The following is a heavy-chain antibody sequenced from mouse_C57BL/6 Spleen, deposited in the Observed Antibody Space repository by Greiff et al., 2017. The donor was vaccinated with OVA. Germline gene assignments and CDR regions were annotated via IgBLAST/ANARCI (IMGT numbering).Heavy chain of an antibody. J-gene: IGHJ1*03. CDR1: GYSFTGYY. D-gene: IGHD2-4*01. CDR3: ARRGDYDWYFDV. Sequence: VQLQQSGPELVKPGASVKISCKASGYSFTGYYMNWVKQSPEKSLEWIGEINPSTGGTTYNQKFKAKATLTVDKSSSTAYMQLKSLTSEDSAVYYCARRGDYDWYFDVWGTGTTVTVSS. CDR2: INPSTGGT. V-gene: IGHV1-42*01.